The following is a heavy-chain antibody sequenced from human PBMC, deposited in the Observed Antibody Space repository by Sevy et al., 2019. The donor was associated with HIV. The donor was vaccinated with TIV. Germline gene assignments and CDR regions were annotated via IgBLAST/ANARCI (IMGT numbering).Heavy chain of an antibody. CDR3: ARGGGNGWYYYDY. J-gene: IGHJ4*02. CDR2: IIPILGTV. CDR1: GGTFSSYG. V-gene: IGHV1-69*13. D-gene: IGHD6-19*01. Sequence: ASVKVSCKASGGTFSSYGITWVRQAPGQGLEWMGGIIPILGTVNYAQKFQGRVTITADESTKTAYMELSSLRSEDTAVYYCARGGGNGWYYYDYWGQETLVTVSS.